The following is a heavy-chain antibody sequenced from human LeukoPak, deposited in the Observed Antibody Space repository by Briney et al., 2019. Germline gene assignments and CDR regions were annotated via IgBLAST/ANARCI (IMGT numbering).Heavy chain of an antibody. J-gene: IGHJ5*02. D-gene: IGHD5-12*01. CDR1: GGTFSSYA. V-gene: IGHV1-69*04. CDR3: AREVKGGYDRLNWFDP. Sequence: SVKVSCKASGGTFSSYAISWVRQAPGQGLEWMGRTIPIFGIANYAQKFQGRVTITADKSTSTAYMELSSLRSEDTAVYYCAREVKGGYDRLNWFDPWGQGTLVTVSS. CDR2: TIPIFGIA.